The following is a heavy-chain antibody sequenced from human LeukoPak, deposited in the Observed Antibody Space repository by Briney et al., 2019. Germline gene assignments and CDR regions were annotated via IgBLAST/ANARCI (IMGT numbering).Heavy chain of an antibody. CDR1: GGSISSGDYY. V-gene: IGHV4-30-4*01. J-gene: IGHJ6*02. CDR2: IYYSGST. CDR3: ARGFYRTAARDGYNFLNWGSNYYYGMDV. Sequence: SETLSLTCTVSGGSISSGDYYWSWIRQRPGKGLEWIGYIYYSGSTYYNPCLKSRVTISVDTSKNQFSLKLSSVTAADTAVYYCARGFYRTAARDGYNFLNWGSNYYYGMDVWGQGTTVTVSS. D-gene: IGHD5-24*01.